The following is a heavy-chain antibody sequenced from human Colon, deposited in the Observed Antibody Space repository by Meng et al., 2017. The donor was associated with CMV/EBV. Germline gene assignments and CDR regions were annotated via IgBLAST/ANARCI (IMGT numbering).Heavy chain of an antibody. CDR1: GFTFSSYW. Sequence: GGSLSLSCTASGFTFSSYWMTWVRQAPGKGPEWVANINHDGSEKYIVDSAKGRFTISRDNAKSSLYLQMNRLRAEDTAVYYRVRNDAAVPACYWGQGTLVTVSS. CDR2: INHDGSEK. V-gene: IGHV3-7*01. J-gene: IGHJ4*02. CDR3: VRNDAAVPACY. D-gene: IGHD1-1*01.